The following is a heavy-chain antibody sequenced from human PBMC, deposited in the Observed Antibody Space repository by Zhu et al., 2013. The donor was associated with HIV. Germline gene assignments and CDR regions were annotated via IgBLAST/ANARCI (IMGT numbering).Heavy chain of an antibody. D-gene: IGHD4-17*01. CDR3: ARLIDYGDTGYYGMDV. CDR2: IYIGDSDT. V-gene: IGHV5-51*01. J-gene: IGHJ6*02. Sequence: VQLVQSGAEVKKPGESLQISCQGSGDSFSRYWIAWVRQVPGKGLEWMGIIYIGDSDTRYSPSFQGQVTISADKSISTAYLQWSSLKASDTAMYYCARLIDYGDTGYYGMDVWGPRATVTVSS. CDR1: GDSFSRYW.